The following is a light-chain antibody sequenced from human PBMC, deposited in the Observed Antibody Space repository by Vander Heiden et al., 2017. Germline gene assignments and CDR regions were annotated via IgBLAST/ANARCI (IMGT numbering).Light chain of an antibody. CDR2: DAS. V-gene: IGKV3-11*01. Sequence: EVVLTQSPATLSLSPGERATLSCRASQNVDIYLALYQQKPGQSPRLLIYDASNRATGIPARFSCSGSGTDFTLTISSLEPEDFAVYYCQQRKYWPPLTFGGGTKVDIK. CDR1: QNVDIY. CDR3: QQRKYWPPLT. J-gene: IGKJ4*01.